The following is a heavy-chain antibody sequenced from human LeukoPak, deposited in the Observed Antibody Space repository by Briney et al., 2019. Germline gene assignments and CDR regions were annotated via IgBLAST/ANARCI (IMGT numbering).Heavy chain of an antibody. V-gene: IGHV1-18*01. CDR2: ISAYNGNT. D-gene: IGHD3-22*01. CDR1: GYTFTSYG. J-gene: IGHJ4*02. CDR3: FLRSSGYHTWDDY. Sequence: ASVKVSCKASGYTFTSYGISWVRQAPGQGLEWMGWISAYNGNTNYAQKLQGRVTMTTDTSTSTAYMELRSLRSDDTVVYYCFLRSSGYHTWDDYWGQGTLVTVSS.